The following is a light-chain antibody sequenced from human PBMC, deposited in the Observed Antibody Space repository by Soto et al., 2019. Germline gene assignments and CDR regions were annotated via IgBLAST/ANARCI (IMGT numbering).Light chain of an antibody. J-gene: IGLJ2*01. Sequence: QSALTQPASVSGSPGQSITISCTGTSSDVGGYNCVSWYQQLPGKAPKLMISAVSDRPSGVSNRFSGSKSGNAASLTISGLQAEDEAVYFCSSCTSSNTHVVFGGGTKVTVL. V-gene: IGLV2-14*01. CDR3: SSCTSSNTHVV. CDR1: SSDVGGYNC. CDR2: AVS.